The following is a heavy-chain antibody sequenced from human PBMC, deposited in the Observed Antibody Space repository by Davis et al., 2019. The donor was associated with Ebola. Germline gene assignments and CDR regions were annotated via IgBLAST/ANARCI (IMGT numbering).Heavy chain of an antibody. J-gene: IGHJ4*02. CDR1: GFTFSSYG. V-gene: IGHV3-33*03. D-gene: IGHD1-26*01. Sequence: GRSLRLSCPPSGFTFSSYGMHWVRQAPGKGLGWVAAIWYDGSNTYYANSVKGRFTFPTDNAKNTLYLQMNSLRAEAPAVYYCAKDLLSGATWGLGDYWGQGTLVTVSS. CDR3: AKDLLSGATWGLGDY. CDR2: IWYDGSNT.